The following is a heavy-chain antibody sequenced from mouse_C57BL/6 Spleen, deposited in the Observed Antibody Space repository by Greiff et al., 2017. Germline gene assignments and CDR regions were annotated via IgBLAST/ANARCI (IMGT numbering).Heavy chain of an antibody. Sequence: QVQLQQPGAELVKPGASVKRSCKASGYTFTSYWMHWVKQRPGRGLEWIGRIDPNSGGTKYNEKFKSKATLTVDKPSSTANMQLSSLTYEDSAGYDGARSDYYGSSSYAMDYWGQGTSVTVAS. D-gene: IGHD1-1*01. V-gene: IGHV1-72*01. CDR2: IDPNSGGT. CDR3: ARSDYYGSSSYAMDY. J-gene: IGHJ4*01. CDR1: GYTFTSYW.